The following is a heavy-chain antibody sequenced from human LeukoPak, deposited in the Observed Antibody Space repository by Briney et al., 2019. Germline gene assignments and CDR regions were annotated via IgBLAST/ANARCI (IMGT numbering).Heavy chain of an antibody. J-gene: IGHJ4*02. V-gene: IGHV3-9*01. D-gene: IGHD2-2*01. CDR2: LSWNSGTI. Sequence: PGRSLRLSCAASGFTFDDYAMHRVRQAPGKGLEWVSGLSWNSGTIAYAESVKGRFTISRDNAKNSLYLQMNNLRPEDTAFYYCAKGSYAPYYLDSWGQGTLVTVSS. CDR1: GFTFDDYA. CDR3: AKGSYAPYYLDS.